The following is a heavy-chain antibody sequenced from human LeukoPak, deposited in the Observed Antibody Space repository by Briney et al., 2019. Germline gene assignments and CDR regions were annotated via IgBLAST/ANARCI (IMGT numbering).Heavy chain of an antibody. CDR1: GFTFGNNY. V-gene: IGHV3-66*01. J-gene: IGHJ4*02. CDR2: IYSVGST. D-gene: IGHD1-1*01. Sequence: GGSLRLSCAASGFTFGNNYMSWVRQAPGKGLEWVSVIYSVGSTYYADYVKGRFTISRDNSKNTLYLQMNSLRAEDTAVYYCARASTGTIAFDYWGQGTLVTVSS. CDR3: ARASTGTIAFDY.